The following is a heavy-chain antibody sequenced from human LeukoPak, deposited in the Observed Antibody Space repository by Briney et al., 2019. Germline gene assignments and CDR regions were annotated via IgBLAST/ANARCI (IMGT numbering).Heavy chain of an antibody. D-gene: IGHD2-15*01. V-gene: IGHV5-10-1*01. CDR1: GYSFTSYW. J-gene: IGHJ5*02. CDR3: VRHAASGVVVAATPNWFDP. Sequence: GESLRISCKGSGYSFTSYWISWVRQMPGKGLEWMGRIDPSDSYTNYSPSFQGHVTISADKSISTAYLQWSSLKASDTAMYYCVRHAASGVVVAATPNWFDPWGQGTLVTVSS. CDR2: IDPSDSYT.